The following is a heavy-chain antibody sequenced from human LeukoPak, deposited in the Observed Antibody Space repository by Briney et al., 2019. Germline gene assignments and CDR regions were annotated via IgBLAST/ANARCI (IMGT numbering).Heavy chain of an antibody. CDR3: ARGYYYDSSGYGG. V-gene: IGHV1-46*01. J-gene: IGHJ4*02. CDR2: IYPRDGST. Sequence: ASVKVSCKASGYSFTSNYIHWVRQAPGQGLEWMGMIYPRDGSTSYAQKFQGRVTVTRDTSTSTVHMELSGLRSEDTAVYYCARGYYYDSSGYGGWGQGTLVTVSS. D-gene: IGHD3-22*01. CDR1: GYSFTSNY.